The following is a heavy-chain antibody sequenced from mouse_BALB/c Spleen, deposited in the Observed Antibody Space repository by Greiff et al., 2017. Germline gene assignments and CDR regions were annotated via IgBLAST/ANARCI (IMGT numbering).Heavy chain of an antibody. V-gene: IGHV5-4*02. CDR2: ISDGGSYT. CDR3: ARDSEGYAMDY. D-gene: IGHD3-1*01. J-gene: IGHJ4*01. Sequence: EVKLVESGGGLVKPGGSLKLSCAASGFTFSDYYMYWVRQTPEKRLEWVATISDGGSYTYYPDSVKGRFTISRDNAKNNLYLQMSSLKSEDTAMYYCARDSEGYAMDYWGQGTSVTVSS. CDR1: GFTFSDYY.